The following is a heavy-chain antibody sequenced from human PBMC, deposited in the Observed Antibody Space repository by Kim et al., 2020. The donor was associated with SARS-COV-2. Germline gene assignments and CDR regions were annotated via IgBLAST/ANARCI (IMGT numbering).Heavy chain of an antibody. Sequence: ADSVKGRFTISRDNAKNSLYLQMNSLRAEDTAVYYCAREGDSSGWGWFDPWGQGTLVTVSS. CDR3: AREGDSSGWGWFDP. D-gene: IGHD3-22*01. J-gene: IGHJ5*02. V-gene: IGHV3-11*01.